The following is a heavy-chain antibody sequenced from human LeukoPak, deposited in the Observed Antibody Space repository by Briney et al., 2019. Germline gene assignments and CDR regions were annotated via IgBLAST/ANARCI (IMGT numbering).Heavy chain of an antibody. D-gene: IGHD1-26*01. CDR2: ISYDGSYK. CDR3: AKRGAEVGATVAPGDY. J-gene: IGHJ4*02. V-gene: IGHV3-30*04. CDR1: GFTFSNFA. Sequence: GGSLRLSCAASGFTFSNFAMHWVRQAPGKGLEWVSVISYDGSYKYYADSVKGRFTISRDNSKNTLYLQMNSLRAEDTAVYYCAKRGAEVGATVAPGDYWGQGTLVTVSS.